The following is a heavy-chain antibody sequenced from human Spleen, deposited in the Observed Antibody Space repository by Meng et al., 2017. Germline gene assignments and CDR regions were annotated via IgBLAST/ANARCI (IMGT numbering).Heavy chain of an antibody. Sequence: QVHLVQSGAVVRKPGASVKVSCKASGYIFSSYYIHWVRQVPGQGLEWMGIINPSGGTTSYAQNFQGRVTVTRDTSTRTVCMELSSLRSEDTAVYYCGRGGNENWGPVGYWGQGTLVTVSS. V-gene: IGHV1-46*03. CDR2: INPSGGTT. CDR3: GRGGNENWGPVGY. CDR1: GYIFSSYY. J-gene: IGHJ4*02. D-gene: IGHD7-27*01.